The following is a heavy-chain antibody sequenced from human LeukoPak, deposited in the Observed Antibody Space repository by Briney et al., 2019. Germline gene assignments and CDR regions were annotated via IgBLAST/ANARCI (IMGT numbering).Heavy chain of an antibody. CDR1: GGSISSGGYY. CDR2: IYYSGST. CDR3: ARAHPYCGGDCYLEYFDY. Sequence: SETLSLTCTVSGGSISSGGYYWSWIRQHPGKGLEWIGYIYYSGSTYYNPSLKSRVTISVDTSKNQFSLKLSSVTAADTAVHYCARAHPYCGGDCYLEYFDYWGQGTLVTVSS. J-gene: IGHJ4*02. V-gene: IGHV4-31*03. D-gene: IGHD2-21*02.